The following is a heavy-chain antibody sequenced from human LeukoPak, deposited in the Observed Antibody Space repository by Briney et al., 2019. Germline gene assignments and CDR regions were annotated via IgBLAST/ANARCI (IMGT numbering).Heavy chain of an antibody. D-gene: IGHD3-10*01. Sequence: GESLKISCKGSGYSFTSYWIGWVRQMSGKGLEWMGIIYPDDSDTRYSPSFQGQVTISADKSVNTAYLQWDSLEASDTAIYYCARPPVPGAIEYFQYWGQGTLVTVSS. J-gene: IGHJ1*01. V-gene: IGHV5-51*01. CDR3: ARPPVPGAIEYFQY. CDR1: GYSFTSYW. CDR2: IYPDDSDT.